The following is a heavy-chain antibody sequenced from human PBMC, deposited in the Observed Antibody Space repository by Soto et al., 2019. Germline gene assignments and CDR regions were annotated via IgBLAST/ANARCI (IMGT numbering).Heavy chain of an antibody. D-gene: IGHD5-18*01. CDR1: GFTFSSYG. CDR2: ISYDGSNK. J-gene: IGHJ4*02. Sequence: PGGSLRLSCAASGFTFSSYGMHWVRQAPGKGLEWVAVISYDGSNKYYADSVKGRFTISRDNSKNTLYLQMNSLRAEDTAVYYCARDGGIQLCVSCYYFDYWGQGTPVTVSS. V-gene: IGHV3-30*19. CDR3: ARDGGIQLCVSCYYFDY.